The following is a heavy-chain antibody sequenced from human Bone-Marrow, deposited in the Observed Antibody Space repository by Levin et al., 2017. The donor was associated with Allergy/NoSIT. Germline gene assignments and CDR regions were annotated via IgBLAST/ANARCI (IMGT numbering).Heavy chain of an antibody. V-gene: IGHV4-59*08. J-gene: IGHJ4*02. CDR1: GGSISGYY. CDR2: IYYSGSS. Sequence: SQTLSLTCTVSGGSISGYYWTWIRQPPGKGLEWIGHIYYSGSSNYNPSLTSRVTMSVDTSNSKFSLNLRSVTAADTAVYYCAGFSEIQWLIQFDYWGQGTLVTVPS. D-gene: IGHD6-19*01. CDR3: AGFSEIQWLIQFDY.